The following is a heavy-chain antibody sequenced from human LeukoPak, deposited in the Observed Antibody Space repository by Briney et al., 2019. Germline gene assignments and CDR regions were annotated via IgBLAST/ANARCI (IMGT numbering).Heavy chain of an antibody. V-gene: IGHV3-9*01. D-gene: IGHD2-8*01. J-gene: IGHJ3*02. CDR1: GFTFDDYA. Sequence: SLRLSCAASGFTFDDYAMHWVRQAPGKGLEWVSGISWNRGSIGYADSVKGRFTISRDNAKNSLYLQMNSLRAEDTALYYCAKDIVLMVYAAGFDIWGQGTMVTVSS. CDR2: ISWNRGSI. CDR3: AKDIVLMVYAAGFDI.